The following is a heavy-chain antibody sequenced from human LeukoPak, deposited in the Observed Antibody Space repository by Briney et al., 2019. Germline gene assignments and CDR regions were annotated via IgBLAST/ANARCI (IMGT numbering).Heavy chain of an antibody. D-gene: IGHD1-26*01. CDR3: ARDLAMYSPDLDY. J-gene: IGHJ4*02. CDR2: INTKTGVT. V-gene: IGHV1-2*02. Sequence: GASVKVSCKASGYTFTDYYLHWVRQAPGHGLEWMGWINTKTGVTKYAQNFQGRVTMTRDTSISTAYMEVSRLRSDDTAVFYCARDLAMYSPDLDYWGQGTLVTVSS. CDR1: GYTFTDYY.